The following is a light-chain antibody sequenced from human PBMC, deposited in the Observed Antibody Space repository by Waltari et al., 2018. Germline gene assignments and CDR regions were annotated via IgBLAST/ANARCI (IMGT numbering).Light chain of an antibody. CDR3: LQYNGEPRT. CDR1: QNINTW. CDR2: KAS. Sequence: DIQMTQSPSTLSASVGDRVTITCRASQNINTWLSWHQQKPGKAPKLLIYKASSLESGVPSRLSGSGSGTEYTLAISSLQPDDFATYYCLQYNGEPRTFGQGTKVEFK. J-gene: IGKJ1*01. V-gene: IGKV1-5*03.